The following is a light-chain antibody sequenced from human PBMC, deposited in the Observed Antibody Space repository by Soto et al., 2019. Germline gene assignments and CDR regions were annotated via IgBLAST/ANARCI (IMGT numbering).Light chain of an antibody. CDR1: QSVSDY. V-gene: IGKV3-20*01. Sequence: IVLTQSPAILSLSPGESASLSCRASQSVSDYLAWYQQKPGQAPRLFIYDVSKRATGIPARFSGSGSGTDFTLTISRLEPEDFAVYYCQQYGSSPQTFGQGTKVDIK. CDR2: DVS. CDR3: QQYGSSPQT. J-gene: IGKJ1*01.